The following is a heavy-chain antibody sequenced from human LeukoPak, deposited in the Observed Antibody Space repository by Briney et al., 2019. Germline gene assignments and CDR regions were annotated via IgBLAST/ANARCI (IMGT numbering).Heavy chain of an antibody. CDR2: ISYDGSNK. CDR1: GFTFSSYG. CDR3: AKDRSVTTDYFDY. J-gene: IGHJ4*02. Sequence: PGRSLRLSCAASGFTFSSYGMHWVRQAPGKGLEWVAVISYDGSNKYYADSVKGRFTISRDNSKNTLYLQMNSLRAEDTAVYYCAKDRSVTTDYFDYWGQGTLVTVSS. D-gene: IGHD4-11*01. V-gene: IGHV3-30*18.